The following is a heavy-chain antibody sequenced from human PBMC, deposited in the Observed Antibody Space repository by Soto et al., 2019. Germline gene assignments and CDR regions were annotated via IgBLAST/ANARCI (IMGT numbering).Heavy chain of an antibody. D-gene: IGHD2-2*01. Sequence: QVQLVQSGAEVKKPGSSVKVSCKASGGTFSSYAISWVRQAPGQGLEWMGGIIPIFGTANYAQQFQGRVTITPEESPSTADRGLSTLRSEATAVYYCVSSRYCRSTGCHPSSFGDYYSGMDVWGQGTTVTVSS. CDR3: VSSRYCRSTGCHPSSFGDYYSGMDV. CDR1: GGTFSSYA. V-gene: IGHV1-69*05. CDR2: IIPIFGTA. J-gene: IGHJ6*02.